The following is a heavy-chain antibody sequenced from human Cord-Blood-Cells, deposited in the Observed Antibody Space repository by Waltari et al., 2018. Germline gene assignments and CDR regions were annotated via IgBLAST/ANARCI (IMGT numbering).Heavy chain of an antibody. CDR1: GFTCGSYW. CDR3: ARDAGSYFQH. CDR2: INSDGSST. Sequence: EVQLVESGGGVVQPGGSLRLSCAASGFTCGSYWTHSVRQAPGKGLVWVSRINSDGSSTSYADSVKGRFTISRDNAKNTLYLQMNSLRAEDTAVYYCARDAGSYFQHWGQGTLVTVSS. J-gene: IGHJ1*01. V-gene: IGHV3-74*01. D-gene: IGHD3-10*01.